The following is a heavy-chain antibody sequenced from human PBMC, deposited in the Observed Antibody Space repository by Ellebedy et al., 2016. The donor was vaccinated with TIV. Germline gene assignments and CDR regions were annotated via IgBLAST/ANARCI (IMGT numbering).Heavy chain of an antibody. J-gene: IGHJ6*02. V-gene: IGHV3-23*01. CDR2: ISGRGGGT. D-gene: IGHD1-14*01. CDR1: GFTFSSSA. Sequence: PGGSLRLSCAASGFTFSSSAMTWVRQAPGKGLEWVSRISGRGGGTSYAASVTGRFTISRDNTKNPLYLQMHSLRAEDTALYFCARGPETVRGYYGLDVWGQGTTVTVSS. CDR3: ARGPETVRGYYGLDV.